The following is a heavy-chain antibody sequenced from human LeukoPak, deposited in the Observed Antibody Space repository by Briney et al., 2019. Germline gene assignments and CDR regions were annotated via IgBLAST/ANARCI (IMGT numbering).Heavy chain of an antibody. D-gene: IGHD3-9*01. CDR1: GYTFTSYG. CDR2: ISAYNGNT. CDR3: ARPFYDILTGADWFDP. Sequence: ASVKVSCKASGYTFTSYGISWVRQAPGQGLEWMGWISAYNGNTNYAQKLQGRVTMTTDTSTSTAYMELRSLRSDDTAVYYCARPFYDILTGADWFDPWGQGTLVTVSS. J-gene: IGHJ5*02. V-gene: IGHV1-18*01.